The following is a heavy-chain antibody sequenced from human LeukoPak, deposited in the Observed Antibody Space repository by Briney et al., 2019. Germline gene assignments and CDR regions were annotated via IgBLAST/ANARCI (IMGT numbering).Heavy chain of an antibody. CDR1: GYTLSELS. CDR2: FDPEYNET. CDR3: ATADLAVAGPFEF. J-gene: IGHJ4*02. Sequence: ASVKVSCRISGYTLSELSMHWVRQVPGKGLEWMGSFDPEYNETISTQKFQGRLTMTEDTSTDTAYMELNSLRSEDTAVYFCATADLAVAGPFEFWGQGTLVTVSS. D-gene: IGHD6-19*01. V-gene: IGHV1-24*01.